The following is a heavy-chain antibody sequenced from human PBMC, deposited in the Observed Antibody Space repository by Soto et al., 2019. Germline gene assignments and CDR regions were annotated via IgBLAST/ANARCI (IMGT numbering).Heavy chain of an antibody. CDR2: TYYRSKWYN. CDR1: GDSVSSNSAA. Sequence: PSQTLSLTCAISGDSVSSNSAAWNWIRQSPSRGLEWLGRTYYRSKWYNDYAVSVKSRITINPDTSKNQFSLQLNSVTPEDTAVYYFARVSYSSSANYYYYGMDVWGQGTTVTVSS. J-gene: IGHJ6*02. D-gene: IGHD6-6*01. CDR3: ARVSYSSSANYYYYGMDV. V-gene: IGHV6-1*01.